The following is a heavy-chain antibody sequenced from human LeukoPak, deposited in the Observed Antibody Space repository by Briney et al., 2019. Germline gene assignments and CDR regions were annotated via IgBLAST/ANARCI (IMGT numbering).Heavy chain of an antibody. J-gene: IGHJ4*02. Sequence: GPLRLSCAASGFIFSSYAMSWVRQAPGKGLEWVSAISGSAESTYYADSVKGRFTISRDNSKNTLYLQMNSLRAEDTAVYYCAKDVPSFNYWGQGTLVTVSS. CDR2: ISGSAEST. V-gene: IGHV3-23*01. CDR1: GFIFSSYA. D-gene: IGHD2-2*01. CDR3: AKDVPSFNY.